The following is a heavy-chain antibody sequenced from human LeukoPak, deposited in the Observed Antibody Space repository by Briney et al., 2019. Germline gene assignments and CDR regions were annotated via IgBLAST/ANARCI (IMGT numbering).Heavy chain of an antibody. Sequence: GGSLRLSCAASGFTFSSYAISWVRQAPGKGLEWVSGISTSGGSTYYADSVKGRFTISRDNSKNTLYLQMNSLRAEDTAVYYCAKRRLGWYFDYWGQGTLVTVSS. D-gene: IGHD2-21*01. CDR1: GFTFSSYA. J-gene: IGHJ4*02. CDR3: AKRRLGWYFDY. CDR2: ISTSGGST. V-gene: IGHV3-23*01.